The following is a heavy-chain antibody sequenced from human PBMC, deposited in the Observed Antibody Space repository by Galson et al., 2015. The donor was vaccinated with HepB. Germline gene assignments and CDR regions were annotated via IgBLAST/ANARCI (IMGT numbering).Heavy chain of an antibody. CDR3: ARLRAGAFDI. CDR2: IGTAGDT. D-gene: IGHD6-19*01. CDR1: GFTFSSSD. Sequence: SLRLSCAASGFTFSSSDMHWVRQVTGESLEWVSAIGTAGDTYYPGSVKGRFTISRENAKNSLYLQMNSLRVGDTAVYYCARLRAGAFDIWGRGTMVTVSS. V-gene: IGHV3-13*01. J-gene: IGHJ3*02.